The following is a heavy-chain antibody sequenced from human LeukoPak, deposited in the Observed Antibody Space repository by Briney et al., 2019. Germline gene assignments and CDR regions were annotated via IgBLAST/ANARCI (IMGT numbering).Heavy chain of an antibody. Sequence: GGSLRLSCAASGFTFSSYSMNWVRQAPGKGLECVSYVSGSSSTIYYADSVKGRFTISRDNAKNSLYLQMNSLKDEDTAVYYCASQDYGFENWGQGALVTVSS. CDR2: VSGSSSTI. CDR3: ASQDYGFEN. V-gene: IGHV3-48*02. CDR1: GFTFSSYS. D-gene: IGHD4-17*01. J-gene: IGHJ4*02.